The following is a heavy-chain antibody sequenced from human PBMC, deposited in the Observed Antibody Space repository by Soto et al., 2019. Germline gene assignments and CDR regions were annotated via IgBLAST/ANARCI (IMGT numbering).Heavy chain of an antibody. J-gene: IGHJ6*02. CDR3: ARDQTVGVWFGELPLYYYYGMDV. CDR1: GGSISSGGYY. D-gene: IGHD3-10*01. Sequence: QVQLQESGPGLVKPSQTLSLTCTVSGGSISSGGYYWSWIRQHPGKGLEWIGYIYYSGSTYYNPSLKSRVTISVDTSKNQCSLKLSSVTAADTAVYYCARDQTVGVWFGELPLYYYYGMDVWGQGTTVTVSS. V-gene: IGHV4-31*03. CDR2: IYYSGST.